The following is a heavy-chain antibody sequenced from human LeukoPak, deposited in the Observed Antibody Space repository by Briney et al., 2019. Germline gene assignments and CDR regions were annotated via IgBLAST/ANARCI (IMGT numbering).Heavy chain of an antibody. CDR1: GFTASSYA. J-gene: IGHJ4*02. CDR3: AKYPGQYDSSPLDY. Sequence: GGSLRLSCAASGFTASSYAMSWVRQAPGKGLEWVSAISGSGGSTYYADSVKGRFTISRDNSKNTLYLQMNSLRADDTAVYYCAKYPGQYDSSPLDYWGQGTLVTVSS. D-gene: IGHD3-22*01. CDR2: ISGSGGST. V-gene: IGHV3-23*01.